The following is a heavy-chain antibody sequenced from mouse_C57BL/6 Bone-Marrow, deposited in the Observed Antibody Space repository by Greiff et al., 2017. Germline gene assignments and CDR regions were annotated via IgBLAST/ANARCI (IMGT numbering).Heavy chain of an antibody. D-gene: IGHD2-10*01. CDR3: ASPYYGNYQFAY. CDR1: GFTFSSYG. Sequence: EVQLVESGGDLVKPGGSLKLSCAASGFTFSSYGMSWVRQTPDKRLEWVATISSGGSYTYYPDSVKGRFTISRDNAKNTLYLQMSSLKSEDTAMYYCASPYYGNYQFAYWGQGTLVTVSA. CDR2: ISSGGSYT. V-gene: IGHV5-6*01. J-gene: IGHJ3*01.